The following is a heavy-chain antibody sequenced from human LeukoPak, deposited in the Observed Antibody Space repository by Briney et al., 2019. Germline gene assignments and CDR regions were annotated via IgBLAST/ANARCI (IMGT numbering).Heavy chain of an antibody. Sequence: AGSLRLSCAASGFTFSSYAMNWVRQAPGKGLEWVSHISSSGGSTYYAGSVKGRFTISRDNSKNTLYLQMNSLRAEDTAVYYCAKALTGTKAFDIWGQGTMVTVSS. J-gene: IGHJ3*02. CDR1: GFTFSSYA. V-gene: IGHV3-23*01. CDR3: AKALTGTKAFDI. CDR2: ISSSGGST. D-gene: IGHD1-20*01.